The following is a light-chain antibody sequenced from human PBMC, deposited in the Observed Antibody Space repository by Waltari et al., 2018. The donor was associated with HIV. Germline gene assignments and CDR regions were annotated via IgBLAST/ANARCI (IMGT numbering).Light chain of an antibody. V-gene: IGKV1-39*01. CDR3: QHSYTTPWT. J-gene: IGKJ1*01. CDR1: QNLRNY. Sequence: DIQMTQSPSSLSASVGDRVTIICRPIQNLRNYLNWYQQKPGKAPNLLIYAASSLQSGVPSRFRGSGSGTDFTLTISSLQPEDFATYYCQHSYTTPWTFGQGTKVEIK. CDR2: AAS.